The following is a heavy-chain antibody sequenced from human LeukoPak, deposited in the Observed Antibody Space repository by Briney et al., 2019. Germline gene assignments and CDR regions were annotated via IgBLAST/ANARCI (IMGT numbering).Heavy chain of an antibody. D-gene: IGHD1-7*01. CDR1: GYTFTTYY. Sequence: ASVKVSCKASGYTFTTYYMHWVRQAPGQGLEWMGWINPNSGGTNYAQKFQGRVTMTRDTSISTAYMELSRLGSDDTAVYSCARGSAGTTFIAYWGQGTLVTDSS. CDR2: INPNSGGT. J-gene: IGHJ4*02. CDR3: ARGSAGTTFIAY. V-gene: IGHV1-2*02.